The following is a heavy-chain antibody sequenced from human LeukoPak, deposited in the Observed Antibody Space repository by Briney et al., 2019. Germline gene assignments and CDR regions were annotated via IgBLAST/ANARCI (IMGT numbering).Heavy chain of an antibody. CDR2: ISTSSSYI. J-gene: IGHJ4*02. Sequence: PGGSLRLSCAASGFTFSSYSMNWVRQAPGKGLEWVSSISTSSSYIYYADSVKGRCTISRDNAKKSLYVQMNSLRAEDTAVYYCARGNLYYDSSGFDYWGQGTLVTVSS. CDR1: GFTFSSYS. V-gene: IGHV3-21*01. CDR3: ARGNLYYDSSGFDY. D-gene: IGHD3-22*01.